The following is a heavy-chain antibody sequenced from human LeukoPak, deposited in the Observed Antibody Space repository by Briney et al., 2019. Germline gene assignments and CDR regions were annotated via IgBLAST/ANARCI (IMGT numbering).Heavy chain of an antibody. Sequence: MSSETLSLTCTVSGGSFSSSRYYWGWIRRPPGKGLEWMGRIYYTGTTYYNPSLKSRVTISVDTSKSQFSLKLTSVTAADTAVYYCAEVAVAGNGVPNNAFDIWGQGTMVTVSS. J-gene: IGHJ3*02. CDR1: GGSFSSSRYY. CDR3: AEVAVAGNGVPNNAFDI. CDR2: IYYTGTT. D-gene: IGHD6-19*01. V-gene: IGHV4-39*01.